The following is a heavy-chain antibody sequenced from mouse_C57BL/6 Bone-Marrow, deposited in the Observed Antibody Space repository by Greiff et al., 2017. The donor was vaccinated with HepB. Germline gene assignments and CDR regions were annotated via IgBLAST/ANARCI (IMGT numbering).Heavy chain of an antibody. Sequence: VQLVESGAELARPGASVKLSCTASGYTFTSYGLSWVKQRTGRGLEWIGEIYPRSGNIYYNEKFKGQATLTADKSSSTAYMELRSLTSEDSAIYFGARYPGYYDYDRGGEYAMDYCGQGTSVTVSS. D-gene: IGHD2-4*01. V-gene: IGHV1-81*01. J-gene: IGHJ4*01. CDR3: ARYPGYYDYDRGGEYAMDY. CDR2: IYPRSGNI. CDR1: GYTFTSYG.